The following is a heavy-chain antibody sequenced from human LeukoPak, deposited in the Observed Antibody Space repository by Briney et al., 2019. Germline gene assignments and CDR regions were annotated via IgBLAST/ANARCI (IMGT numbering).Heavy chain of an antibody. Sequence: ASVKVSCKASGYTFTSYYMHWVRQAPGQGLEWMGIINPSGGSTSYAQKFQGRVTMTRDTSTSTAYMELRSLRSDDTAVYYCARDPPRIVVVVAATNYYGMDVWGQGTTVTVSS. D-gene: IGHD2-15*01. CDR1: GYTFTSYY. CDR3: ARDPPRIVVVVAATNYYGMDV. V-gene: IGHV1-46*01. J-gene: IGHJ6*02. CDR2: INPSGGST.